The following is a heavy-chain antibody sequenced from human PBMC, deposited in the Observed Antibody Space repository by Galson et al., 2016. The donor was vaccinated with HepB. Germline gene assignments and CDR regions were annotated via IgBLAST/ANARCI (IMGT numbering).Heavy chain of an antibody. CDR2: INPSRGVT. J-gene: IGHJ6*02. CDR3: ARARRAVAARRKDYYDNGMDV. D-gene: IGHD6-6*01. Sequence: SVKVSCKASGYSFTAFHMNWVRQAPGQGLEWMGIINPSRGVTVYTPSLQGRVAFTTDTSTRTIYMHLSGLRSEDTAIYYCARARRAVAARRKDYYDNGMDVWGQGTPVTVSS. CDR1: GYSFTAFH. V-gene: IGHV1-46*01.